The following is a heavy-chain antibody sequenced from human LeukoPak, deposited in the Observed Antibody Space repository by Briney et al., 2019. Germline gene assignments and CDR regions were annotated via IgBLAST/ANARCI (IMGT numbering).Heavy chain of an antibody. CDR2: ISPYNGNT. D-gene: IGHD1-26*01. CDR1: GYNFTNYF. Sequence: ASVKVSCKASGYNFTNYFMHWVRQAPGQGLEWLAWISPYNGNTKYAQKFQGRVTMTTDTSTSTAYMELRSLTSDDTAVYYCAREESIGRYQFLHDSWGQGTLVTVSS. CDR3: AREESIGRYQFLHDS. V-gene: IGHV1-18*04. J-gene: IGHJ4*02.